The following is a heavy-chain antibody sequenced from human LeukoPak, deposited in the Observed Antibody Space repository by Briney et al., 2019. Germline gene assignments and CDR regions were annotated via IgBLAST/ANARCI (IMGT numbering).Heavy chain of an antibody. Sequence: SVKVSCKASGGTFSSYAISWVRQAPGQGLEWMGGIIPIFGTANYAQKFRGRVTITADKSTRTAYMELSSLRSEDTAVYCARDNDSRDPPHFEYWGQGTLVTVSS. J-gene: IGHJ4*02. D-gene: IGHD3-16*01. CDR3: ARDNDSRDPPHFEY. V-gene: IGHV1-69*06. CDR1: GGTFSSYA. CDR2: IIPIFGTA.